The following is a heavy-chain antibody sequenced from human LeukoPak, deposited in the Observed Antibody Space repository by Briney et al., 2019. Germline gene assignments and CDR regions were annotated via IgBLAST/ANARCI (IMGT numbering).Heavy chain of an antibody. D-gene: IGHD3-10*02. J-gene: IGHJ4*02. V-gene: IGHV3-48*03. CDR1: GFTFSNYE. CDR2: ISTSGSTT. Sequence: GGSLRLSCAASGFTFSNYEINWVRQAPGKGLEWVSCISTSGSTTYYADSVKGRFTISRDNAKNSLFLQMNTLTVEDTAVYYCARGALHVFDYWGQGTPVTVSS. CDR3: ARGALHVFDY.